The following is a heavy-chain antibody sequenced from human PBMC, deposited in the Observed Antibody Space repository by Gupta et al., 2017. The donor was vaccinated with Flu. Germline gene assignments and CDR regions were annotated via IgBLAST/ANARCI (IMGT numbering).Heavy chain of an antibody. J-gene: IGHJ4*02. CDR1: GFTFSSSY. V-gene: IGHV3-74*03. Sequence: AAFGFTFSSSYLQWVRQAPGKGLVWVSRINPEGSSTTYAESVKGRFTISRDNAKNTLYLQMNGLGDDDTAFDNCATVTSGCWGQGTLVTVSS. CDR2: INPEGSST. D-gene: IGHD4-17*01. CDR3: ATVTSGC.